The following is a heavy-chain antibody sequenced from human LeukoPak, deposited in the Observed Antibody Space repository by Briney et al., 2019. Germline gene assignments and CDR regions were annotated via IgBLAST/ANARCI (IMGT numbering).Heavy chain of an antibody. D-gene: IGHD4-17*01. V-gene: IGHV4-39*01. J-gene: IGHJ4*02. Sequence: SETLSLTCTVSGGSVSSGSYYWSWNRQPPGKGLEWIGSIYCDGKTYYSPSLRSRVTVSADTSKSQFSLKLSSVTAADTAVYFCVRLQHFGDPHWGQGTLVTVST. CDR1: GGSVSSGSYY. CDR3: VRLQHFGDPH. CDR2: IYCDGKT.